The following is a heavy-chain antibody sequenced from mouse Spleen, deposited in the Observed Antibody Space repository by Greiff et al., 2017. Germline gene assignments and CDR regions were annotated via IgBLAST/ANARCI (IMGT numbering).Heavy chain of an antibody. D-gene: IGHD1-2*01. CDR2: IDPSDSYT. CDR1: GYTFTSYW. CDR3: AIFITTATYAMDY. V-gene: IGHV1-69*01. J-gene: IGHJ4*01. Sequence: VQLQQPGAELVMPGASVKLSCKASGYTFTSYWMHWVKQRPGQGLEWIGEIDPSDSYTNYNQKFKGKATLTVDKSSSTAYMQLSSLTSEDSAVYYCAIFITTATYAMDYWGQGTSVTVSS.